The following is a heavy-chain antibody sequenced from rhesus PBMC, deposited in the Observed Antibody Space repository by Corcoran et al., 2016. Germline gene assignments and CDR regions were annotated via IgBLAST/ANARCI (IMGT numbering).Heavy chain of an antibody. D-gene: IGHD6-25*01. V-gene: IGHV4-122*02. CDR2: IPYSGST. J-gene: IGHJ4*01. CDR3: ARDLAGSGSLDY. CDR1: GYSISSGYG. Sequence: QLQLQESGPGLVKPSETLSLTCAVSGYSISSGYGWSWIRQPPGKGLEWIGYIPYSGSTSYNPSLKSRVTISRDTSKNQFSLKLSSVTAADTAVYYCARDLAGSGSLDYWGQGVLVTVSS.